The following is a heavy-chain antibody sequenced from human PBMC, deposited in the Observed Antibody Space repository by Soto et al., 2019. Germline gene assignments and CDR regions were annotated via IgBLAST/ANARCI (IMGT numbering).Heavy chain of an antibody. V-gene: IGHV1-3*05. Sequence: QVQLVQSGAEEKKPGASVKVSCKASGYTFTSYAMHWVRQAPGQRLEWMGWINAGNGNTKYSQKFQGRVTITRDTSARTAYMELSSLRSEDTAVYSCERGSGYYYWDDYWGQGTLVTVSS. J-gene: IGHJ4*02. CDR3: ERGSGYYYWDDY. CDR1: GYTFTSYA. CDR2: INAGNGNT. D-gene: IGHD3-22*01.